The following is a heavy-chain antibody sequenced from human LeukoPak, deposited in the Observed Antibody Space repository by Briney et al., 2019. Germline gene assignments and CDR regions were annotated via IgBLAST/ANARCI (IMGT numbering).Heavy chain of an antibody. CDR2: ISYDGSNK. D-gene: IGHD2-2*01. Sequence: GGSLRLSCAASGFTFSSYAMHWVRQAPGKGLEWVAVISYDGSNKYYADSVKGRFTISRDNSKNTLYLQMNSLRAEDTAVDYCARDRSDIVVVPAALRYGMDVWGQGTTVTVSS. J-gene: IGHJ6*02. V-gene: IGHV3-30-3*01. CDR1: GFTFSSYA. CDR3: ARDRSDIVVVPAALRYGMDV.